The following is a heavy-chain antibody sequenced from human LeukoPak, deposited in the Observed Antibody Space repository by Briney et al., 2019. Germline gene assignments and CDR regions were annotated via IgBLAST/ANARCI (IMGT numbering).Heavy chain of an antibody. Sequence: SETLSLTCTVSGGSISSYYWSWIRQPPGKGLEWIGYIYYSGSTYYNPSLKSRVTISVDTSKNQFSLRLSSVTAADTAVYYCARAPYSGSYVGAFDIWGQGTMVTVSS. CDR2: IYYSGST. CDR1: GGSISSYY. V-gene: IGHV4-59*08. D-gene: IGHD1-26*01. CDR3: ARAPYSGSYVGAFDI. J-gene: IGHJ3*02.